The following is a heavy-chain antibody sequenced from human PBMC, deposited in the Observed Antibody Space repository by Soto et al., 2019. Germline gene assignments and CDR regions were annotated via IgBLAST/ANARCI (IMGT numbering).Heavy chain of an antibody. CDR2: INSDGSST. J-gene: IGHJ4*02. CDR3: ARGANGYNIPFDY. CDR1: GFTFSSYW. D-gene: IGHD5-12*01. V-gene: IGHV3-74*01. Sequence: EVQLVESGGGLVQPGGSLRLSCAASGFTFSSYWMHWVRQAPGKGLVWVSRINSDGSSTSYADSVKGRFTISRDNAKNTLYLQMNSLRGEDTAVYYCARGANGYNIPFDYWGQGTLVTVSS.